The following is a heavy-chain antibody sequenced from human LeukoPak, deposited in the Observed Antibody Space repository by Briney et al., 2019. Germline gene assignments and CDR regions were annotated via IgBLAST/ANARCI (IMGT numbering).Heavy chain of an antibody. CDR1: GYTITSYY. CDR2: INPSGGST. CDR3: ARAYDMIDY. J-gene: IGHJ4*02. Sequence: GASVKVSCKASGYTITSYYMHWVRQAPGQGLEWMGIINPSGGSTSYAQKFQGRIAMTRDTSTSTVYMVLSSLRSEDTAVYYCARAYDMIDYWGQGTLVTVSS. V-gene: IGHV1-46*01. D-gene: IGHD3-9*01.